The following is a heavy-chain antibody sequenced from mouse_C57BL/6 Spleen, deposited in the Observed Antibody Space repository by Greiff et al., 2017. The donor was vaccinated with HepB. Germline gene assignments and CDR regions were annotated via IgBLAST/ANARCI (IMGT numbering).Heavy chain of an antibody. D-gene: IGHD2-2*01. V-gene: IGHV1-15*01. CDR2: IDPETGGT. J-gene: IGHJ3*01. CDR3: TTRSTMVTTGFAY. Sequence: QVQLQQSGAELVRPGASVTLSCKASGYTFTDYEMHWVKQTPVHGLEWIGAIDPETGGTAYNQKFKGKAILTADKSSSTAYMELRSLTSEDSAVYDCTTRSTMVTTGFAYWGQGTLVTVSA. CDR1: GYTFTDYE.